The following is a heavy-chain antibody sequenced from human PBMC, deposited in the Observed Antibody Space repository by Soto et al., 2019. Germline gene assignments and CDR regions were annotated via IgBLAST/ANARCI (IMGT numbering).Heavy chain of an antibody. V-gene: IGHV4-39*07. CDR3: ARDLRVGDAFDI. J-gene: IGHJ3*02. D-gene: IGHD1-26*01. CDR1: GGSISSYY. Sequence: ETLSLTCTVSGGSISSYYWGWIRQPPGKGLEWIGSIYQSGSTYYNPSLRGRATMSVDTSKNQFSLKLSSVTAADTAVYYCARDLRVGDAFDIWGQGTMVTVS. CDR2: IYQSGST.